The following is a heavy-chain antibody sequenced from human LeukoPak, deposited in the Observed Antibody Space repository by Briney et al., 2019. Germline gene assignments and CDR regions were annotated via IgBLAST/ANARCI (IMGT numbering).Heavy chain of an antibody. V-gene: IGHV1-2*02. Sequence: ASVKVSCKTSGYTFTDYYMHWVRQAPGQGLEWMGWINPNSGFISSAQKFQGRVTMTRDTSITTVYMEVRWLTSDDTAIYYCARADRLDGAPYLIGPWGQGTLVTVSS. CDR3: ARADRLDGAPYLIGP. CDR1: GYTFTDYY. CDR2: INPNSGFI. J-gene: IGHJ5*02. D-gene: IGHD2-21*01.